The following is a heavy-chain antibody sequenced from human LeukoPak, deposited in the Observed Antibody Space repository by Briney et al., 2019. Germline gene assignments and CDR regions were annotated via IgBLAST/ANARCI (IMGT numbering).Heavy chain of an antibody. Sequence: GASVKVSCKASGYTFTGYAMHWVRQAPGQRLEWMGWINAGNGNTKYSQKFQGRVTITRDTSASTAHMELSSLRSEDTAVYYCARVFSYYGDYDYWGQGTLVTVSS. J-gene: IGHJ4*02. V-gene: IGHV1-3*01. D-gene: IGHD4-17*01. CDR3: ARVFSYYGDYDY. CDR1: GYTFTGYA. CDR2: INAGNGNT.